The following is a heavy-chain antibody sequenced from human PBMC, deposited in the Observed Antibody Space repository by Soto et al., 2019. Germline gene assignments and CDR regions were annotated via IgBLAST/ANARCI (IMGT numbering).Heavy chain of an antibody. D-gene: IGHD5-18*01. CDR2: ISYDGSNK. V-gene: IGHV3-30-3*01. CDR3: ARGIGRGYSYGYYYYGMDV. Sequence: PGGSLRLSCAASGFTFSSYAMHWVRQAPGKGLEWVAVISYDGSNKYYADSVKGRFTISRDNSKNTLYLQMNSLRAEDTAVYYCARGIGRGYSYGYYYYGMDVWGQGTTVTVS. CDR1: GFTFSSYA. J-gene: IGHJ6*02.